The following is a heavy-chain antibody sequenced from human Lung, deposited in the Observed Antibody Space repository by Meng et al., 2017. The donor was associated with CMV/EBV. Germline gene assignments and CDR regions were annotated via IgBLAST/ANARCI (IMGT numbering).Heavy chain of an antibody. CDR2: IYYSGST. J-gene: IGHJ5*02. D-gene: IGHD2-2*02. Sequence: GSLRLSCTVSGGSISSSSYYWGWIRQPPGKGLEWIGSIYYSGSTYYNPSLKSRVTMSVDTSKNQFSLKLSSVTAADTAVYYCARDLKSYCSSTSCYINWFDPWGQGTLVTVSS. CDR3: ARDLKSYCSSTSCYINWFDP. CDR1: GGSISSSSYY. V-gene: IGHV4-39*07.